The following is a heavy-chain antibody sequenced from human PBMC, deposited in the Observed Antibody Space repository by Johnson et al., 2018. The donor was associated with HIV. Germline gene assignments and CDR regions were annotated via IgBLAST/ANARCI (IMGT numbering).Heavy chain of an antibody. Sequence: QVQLVESGGGVVQPGGSLRLSCAASGFTFSSYGMHWVRQAPGKGLEWVSFIRYDGSDKHYADSVKGRFTISRDNSKNTVYLQTNSLRAEDTAVYYCARENWGQRMNAFDIWGQGTMVTVSS. CDR3: ARENWGQRMNAFDI. D-gene: IGHD7-27*01. CDR2: IRYDGSDK. J-gene: IGHJ3*02. V-gene: IGHV3-30*02. CDR1: GFTFSSYG.